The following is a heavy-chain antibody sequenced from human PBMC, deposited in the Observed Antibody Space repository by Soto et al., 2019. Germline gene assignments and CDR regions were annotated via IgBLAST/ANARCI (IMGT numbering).Heavy chain of an antibody. Sequence: PGGSLRLSCAASGFTFSSYWIHWVRQAPGKGLVWVSRINSDGSSTSYADSVKGRFTISRDNAKNTLYLQMNSLRAEDTAVYYCARDPRLIAVAGTDYWGQGTLVTVSS. CDR2: INSDGSST. J-gene: IGHJ4*02. CDR3: ARDPRLIAVAGTDY. D-gene: IGHD6-19*01. CDR1: GFTFSSYW. V-gene: IGHV3-74*01.